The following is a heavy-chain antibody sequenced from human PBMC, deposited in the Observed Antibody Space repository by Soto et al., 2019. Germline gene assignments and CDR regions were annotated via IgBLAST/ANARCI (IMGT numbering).Heavy chain of an antibody. V-gene: IGHV4-31*03. D-gene: IGHD3-10*01. Sequence: VQLQQSGPGLVKPSQTLSLTCTVSGGSINSSEYYWSWIRQHPGKGLEWIGHIYYSGSTYYNPSPKSRVAISVDTSNNNFSLKLSSVTAADTAVYYCARDVRGSSGRRVDVWGQGTTVTVSS. CDR3: ARDVRGSSGRRVDV. CDR2: IYYSGST. CDR1: GGSINSSEYY. J-gene: IGHJ6*02.